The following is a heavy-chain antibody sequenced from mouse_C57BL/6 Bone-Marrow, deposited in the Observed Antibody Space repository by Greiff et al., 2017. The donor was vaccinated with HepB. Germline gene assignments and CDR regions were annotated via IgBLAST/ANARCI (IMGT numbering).Heavy chain of an antibody. CDR2: IYPGDGDT. V-gene: IGHV1-82*01. CDR3: ARLSLYYYGSSDY. CDR1: GYAFSSSW. D-gene: IGHD1-1*01. J-gene: IGHJ2*01. Sequence: VKLMESGPELVKPGASVKISCKASGYAFSSSWMNWVKQRPGKGLEWIGRIYPGDGDTNYNGKFKGKATLTADKSSSTAYMQLSSLTSEDSAVYFCARLSLYYYGSSDYWGQGTTLTVSS.